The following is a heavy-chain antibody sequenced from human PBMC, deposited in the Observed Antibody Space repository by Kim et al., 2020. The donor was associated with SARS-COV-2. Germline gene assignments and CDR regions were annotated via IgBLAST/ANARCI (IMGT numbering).Heavy chain of an antibody. Sequence: KNSARPVKGRFTTSRSNAKNTLYLQMNSLRAEDTAVYYCARDHFTVNDYWGQGTLVTVSS. V-gene: IGHV3-74*01. J-gene: IGHJ4*02. CDR2: K. D-gene: IGHD4-4*01. CDR3: ARDHFTVNDY.